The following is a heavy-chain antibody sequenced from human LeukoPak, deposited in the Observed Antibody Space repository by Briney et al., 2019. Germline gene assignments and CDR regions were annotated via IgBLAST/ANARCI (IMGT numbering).Heavy chain of an antibody. Sequence: GASVKVSCKASGYTFTGYYMHWVRQAPGQGLEWMGWINPNSGGTNYAQKFQGRVTMTRDTSISTAYMELSRLRSEDTAVYYCARFANRLGELSLDYWGQGTLVTVSS. D-gene: IGHD3-16*02. J-gene: IGHJ4*02. CDR3: ARFANRLGELSLDY. V-gene: IGHV1-2*02. CDR1: GYTFTGYY. CDR2: INPNSGGT.